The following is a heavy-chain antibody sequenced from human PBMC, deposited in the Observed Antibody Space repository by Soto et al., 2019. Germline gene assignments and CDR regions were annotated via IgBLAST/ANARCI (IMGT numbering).Heavy chain of an antibody. J-gene: IGHJ4*02. CDR3: ARCYGYNLGYFDY. CDR1: GGPFSSYA. CDR2: IIPIFGTA. V-gene: IGHV1-69*13. Sequence: XVQVSCKASGGPFSSYAISWVRQATGQGLEWMGGIIPIFGTANYAQKFQGRVTITADESTSTAYMELSSPRSEDTAVYYCARCYGYNLGYFDYWVQGTLVIVS. D-gene: IGHD5-12*01.